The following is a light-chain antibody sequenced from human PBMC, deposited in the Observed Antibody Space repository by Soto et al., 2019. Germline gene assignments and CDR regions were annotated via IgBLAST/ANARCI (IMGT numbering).Light chain of an antibody. Sequence: DIQMTQSPSSLSASEGERVTITCRASQFIRNYLNWYQHKPGKAPKLLIYAASTLQGGVPSRFSGSGSGTDFTLTINSLQPEDFATYYCQQSYSAPYTFGQGARLEIK. J-gene: IGKJ2*01. V-gene: IGKV1-39*01. CDR2: AAS. CDR1: QFIRNY. CDR3: QQSYSAPYT.